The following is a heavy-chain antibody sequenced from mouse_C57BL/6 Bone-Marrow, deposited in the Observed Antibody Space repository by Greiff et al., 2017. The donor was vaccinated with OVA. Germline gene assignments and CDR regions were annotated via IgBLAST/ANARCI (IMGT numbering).Heavy chain of an antibody. CDR2: ISGGGGNT. D-gene: IGHD2-12*01. Sequence: EVQRVESGGGLVKPGGSLKLSCAASGFTFSSYTMSWVRQTPEKRLEWVATISGGGGNTYYPDSVKGRFTISSDNAKNTLYLQMSSLRSEDTALYYCATYYKGWFAYWGQGTLVTVSA. V-gene: IGHV5-9*01. CDR1: GFTFSSYT. CDR3: ATYYKGWFAY. J-gene: IGHJ3*01.